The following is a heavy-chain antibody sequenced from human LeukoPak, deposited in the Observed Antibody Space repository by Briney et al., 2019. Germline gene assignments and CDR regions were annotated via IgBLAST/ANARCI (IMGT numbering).Heavy chain of an antibody. J-gene: IGHJ4*02. D-gene: IGHD3-10*01. CDR3: ATHAYNYGPYHFDY. Sequence: NHGESLKISCKGSGYTFTNYWIGWVRQMPGKGLEWMGIIYPNDSDTKYNPSFQGQVTISADKSINTAYLQWSSLKASDTAMYYCATHAYNYGPYHFDYWGQGTLVTVSS. CDR1: GYTFTNYW. V-gene: IGHV5-51*01. CDR2: IYPNDSDT.